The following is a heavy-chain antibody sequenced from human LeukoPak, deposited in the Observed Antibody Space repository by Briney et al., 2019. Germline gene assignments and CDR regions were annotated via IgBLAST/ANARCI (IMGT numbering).Heavy chain of an antibody. Sequence: GGSLRLSCAASGFTVSSNYMSWVRQAPGKGLEWVSVIYSYGSTYYADSVKGRFTISRDNSKNTLYLQMNSLRAEDTAVYYCARDPGYVDTAMVTHAWFDPWGQGTLVTVSS. CDR2: IYSYGST. CDR3: ARDPGYVDTAMVTHAWFDP. J-gene: IGHJ5*02. D-gene: IGHD5-18*01. CDR1: GFTVSSNY. V-gene: IGHV3-66*01.